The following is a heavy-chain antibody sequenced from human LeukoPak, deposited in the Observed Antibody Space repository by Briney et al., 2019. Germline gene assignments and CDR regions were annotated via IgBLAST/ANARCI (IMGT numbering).Heavy chain of an antibody. Sequence: GSLRLSCAASGFTFSSYSMNWVRQAPGKGLEWIGEINHSGSTNYNPSLKSRVTISVDTSKNQFSLKLSSVTAADTAVYYCARMGQWLVRGGFDYWGQGTLVTVSS. J-gene: IGHJ4*02. CDR2: INHSGST. D-gene: IGHD6-19*01. V-gene: IGHV4-34*01. CDR3: ARMGQWLVRGGFDY. CDR1: GFTFSSYS.